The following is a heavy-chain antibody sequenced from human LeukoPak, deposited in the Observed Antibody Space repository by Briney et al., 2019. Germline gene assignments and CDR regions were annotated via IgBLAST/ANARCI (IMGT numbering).Heavy chain of an antibody. CDR1: GITVSSNY. Sequence: GGSLRLSCAASGITVSSNYMSWVRQAPGKGLEWVSVIYSGGSTYYADSVKGRFTISRDNSKNTLYLQMNSLRAEDTAVYYCARGEYSSSGLDYWGQATLVTVSS. CDR3: ARGEYSSSGLDY. CDR2: IYSGGST. J-gene: IGHJ4*02. V-gene: IGHV3-53*01. D-gene: IGHD6-6*01.